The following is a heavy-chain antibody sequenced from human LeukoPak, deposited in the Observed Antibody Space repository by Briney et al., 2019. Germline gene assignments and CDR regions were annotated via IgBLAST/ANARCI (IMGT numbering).Heavy chain of an antibody. Sequence: GGSLRLSCAASGFTFSSYWMTWVRQAPGKGLEWVANIKQDGSEKYYVDSVEGRFTITRDNAKNSLYLQMNGLRAEDTAVYYCARGLGYCSGGSCSGPGVFDYWGQGTLVTVSS. CDR1: GFTFSSYW. J-gene: IGHJ4*02. V-gene: IGHV3-7*01. CDR2: IKQDGSEK. CDR3: ARGLGYCSGGSCSGPGVFDY. D-gene: IGHD2-15*01.